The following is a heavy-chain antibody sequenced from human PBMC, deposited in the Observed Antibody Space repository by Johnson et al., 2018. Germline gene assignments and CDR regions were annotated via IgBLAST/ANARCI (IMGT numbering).Heavy chain of an antibody. Sequence: EVQLVESRGVLVQPGGSLRLSCAASGFTVSSNEMSWVRQAPGKGLAWVPSISGGSHYYADSRKGRFTISRHNSKNTLPLQMNSLRVEDTAVCYCKKEPGTMVRGVIFGYYYYYMDVSGKGTMVTVSS. J-gene: IGHJ6*03. CDR1: GFTVSSNE. V-gene: IGHV3-38-3*01. D-gene: IGHD3-10*01. CDR2: ISGGSH. CDR3: KKEPGTMVRGVIFGYYYYYMDV.